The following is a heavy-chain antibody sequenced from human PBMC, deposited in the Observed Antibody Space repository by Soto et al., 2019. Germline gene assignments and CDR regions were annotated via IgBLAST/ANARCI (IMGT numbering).Heavy chain of an antibody. Sequence: QEQLVESGGGVVQPGRSLRLSCAASGFTFSRYGVYWVRQAPGKGLEWVAVVWYDGSKKYYADSVKGRFTISRDNSKNMLYLHMNSLSAEDTAVYYCARDRFGESIYYYGMDVWGRGTTVTVSS. CDR1: GFTFSRYG. CDR2: VWYDGSKK. CDR3: ARDRFGESIYYYGMDV. V-gene: IGHV3-33*01. D-gene: IGHD3-10*01. J-gene: IGHJ6*02.